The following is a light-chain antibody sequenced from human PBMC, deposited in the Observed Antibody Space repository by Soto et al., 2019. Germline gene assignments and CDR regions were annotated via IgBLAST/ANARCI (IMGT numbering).Light chain of an antibody. CDR2: DAY. Sequence: EVVLTQSPDTLSLSPGETATLSCRASHNVDRYVAWYQQKVVQAPRLLIYDAYTRATGVGARFAGSGSATDFSLTITSLEPEDFAVYYGQQRAKWPSTFGPGTKVEMK. CDR3: QQRAKWPST. CDR1: HNVDRY. J-gene: IGKJ2*02. V-gene: IGKV3-11*01.